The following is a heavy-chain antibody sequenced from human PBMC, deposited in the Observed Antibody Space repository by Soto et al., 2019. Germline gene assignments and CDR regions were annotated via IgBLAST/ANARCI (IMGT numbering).Heavy chain of an antibody. D-gene: IGHD3-22*01. CDR1: GASISSSY. V-gene: IGHV4-59*01. CDR3: ARGYYDSNGQSNTFDI. CDR2: VYYSGST. J-gene: IGHJ3*02. Sequence: SETLSLTFTVSGASISSSYWSWIRQSPGKGLEFIGYVYYSGSTKYNPSLKSRVTISVDTSKNQFSLKLSSVTAADTAVYYCARGYYDSNGQSNTFDIWGQGTMVTV.